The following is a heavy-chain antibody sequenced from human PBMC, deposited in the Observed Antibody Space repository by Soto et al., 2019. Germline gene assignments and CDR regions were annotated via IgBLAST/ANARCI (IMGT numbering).Heavy chain of an antibody. CDR2: IDPSDSYT. D-gene: IGHD6-19*01. CDR3: ARHISSSGIYYYGMDV. J-gene: IGHJ6*02. Sequence: PGESLKISCKGSGYSFTSYWISWVRQMPGKGLEWMGRIDPSDSYTNYSPSFQGHVTISADKSISTAYLQWSSLKASDTAMYYCARHISSSGIYYYGMDVWGQGTTVTVSS. CDR1: GYSFTSYW. V-gene: IGHV5-10-1*01.